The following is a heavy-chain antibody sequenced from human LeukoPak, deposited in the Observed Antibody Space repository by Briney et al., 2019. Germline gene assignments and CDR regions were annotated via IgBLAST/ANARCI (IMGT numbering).Heavy chain of an antibody. D-gene: IGHD6-19*01. CDR3: VTKEPSTSGWSY. V-gene: IGHV3-7*01. CDR1: GGSISSSSYY. Sequence: ETLSLTCTVSGGSISSSSYYWGWIRQPPGKGLEWVANIKEDGSEKNYVDSVKGRFTISRDNAENSVYLQMNDLRAEDTGVYYCVTKEPSTSGWSYWGQGTLVTVSP. CDR2: IKEDGSEK. J-gene: IGHJ4*02.